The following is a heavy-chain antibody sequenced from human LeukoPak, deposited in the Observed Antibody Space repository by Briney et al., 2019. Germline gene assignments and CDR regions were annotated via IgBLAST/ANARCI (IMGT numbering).Heavy chain of an antibody. J-gene: IGHJ4*02. V-gene: IGHV3-21*01. Sequence: GGSLRLSCAASGFTFSTYDMNWVRQAPGKGLEWVSSITSSGVYKDYADSVRGRFTISRDNGQNSLYLQMNSLRAEDTAVYYCAKGDSNFDYWGQGTLVTVSS. D-gene: IGHD6-13*01. CDR1: GFTFSTYD. CDR3: AKGDSNFDY. CDR2: ITSSGVYK.